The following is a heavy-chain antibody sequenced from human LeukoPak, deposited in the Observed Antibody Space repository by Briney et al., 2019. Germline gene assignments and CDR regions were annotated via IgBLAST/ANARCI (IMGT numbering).Heavy chain of an antibody. J-gene: IGHJ6*02. V-gene: IGHV4-61*01. CDR1: GYSISSGYY. CDR3: ASGGYSSSSAHYYYYGMDV. Sequence: SETLSLTCAVSGYSISSGYYWGWIRQPPGKGLEWIGYIYYSGSTNYSPSLKSRVTISVDTSKNQFSLKLSSVTAADTAVYYCASGGYSSSSAHYYYYGMDVWGQGTTVTVSS. D-gene: IGHD6-6*01. CDR2: IYYSGST.